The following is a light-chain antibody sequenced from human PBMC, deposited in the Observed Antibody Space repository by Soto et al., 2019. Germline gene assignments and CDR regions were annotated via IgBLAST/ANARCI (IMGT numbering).Light chain of an antibody. CDR3: AAWDDSLSGVI. CDR1: SSNIGSNY. J-gene: IGLJ2*01. Sequence: QAVVTQPPSASGTPGQRITISCSGSSSNIGSNYVYWFQQLPGTAPKLLIYRNNERPSGVPERFSGSKSGTSASLAISGLRSEDEADYYCAAWDDSLSGVIFGGGTKLTVL. CDR2: RNN. V-gene: IGLV1-47*01.